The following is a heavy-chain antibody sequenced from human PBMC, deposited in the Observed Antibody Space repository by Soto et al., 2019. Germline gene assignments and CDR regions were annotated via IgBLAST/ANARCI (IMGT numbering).Heavy chain of an antibody. J-gene: IGHJ4*02. CDR3: ARGLDSSGSVNLDY. CDR2: INPSGGST. D-gene: IGHD3-22*01. CDR1: GYTFTSYY. V-gene: IGHV1-46*01. Sequence: QVQLVQSGAEVKKPGAAVKVSCKASGYTFTSYYMHCVRQAPGQVLEWMGIINPSGGSTSYAQKFQGRVTMTRDTSTITVYLGLSSLRSEDTAVYYCARGLDSSGSVNLDYWGQGTLVTVSS.